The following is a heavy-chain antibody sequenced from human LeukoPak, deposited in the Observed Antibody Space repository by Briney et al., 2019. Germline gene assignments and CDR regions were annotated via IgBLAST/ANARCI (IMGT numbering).Heavy chain of an antibody. D-gene: IGHD1-26*01. CDR3: ARAEDESYSYYYYYMDV. Sequence: ASVKVSCKASGYTFTGYYMHWVRQAPGQGLEWMGWINPNSGGTNYAQKFQGRVTMTRNTSITTAYMELSRLRSDDTAVYYCARAEDESYSYYYYYMDVWGKGTTVTVSS. CDR2: INPNSGGT. J-gene: IGHJ6*03. CDR1: GYTFTGYY. V-gene: IGHV1-2*02.